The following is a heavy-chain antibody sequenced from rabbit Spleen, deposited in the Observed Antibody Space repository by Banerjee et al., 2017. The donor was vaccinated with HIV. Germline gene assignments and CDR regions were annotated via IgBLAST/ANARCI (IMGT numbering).Heavy chain of an antibody. D-gene: IGHD8-1*01. V-gene: IGHV1S45*01. Sequence: QEQLVESGGGLVQPEGSLTLTCTTSGFSFSSSYYICWVRQAPGKGLEWVGCIWTTSTNTYYASWAKGRFTISKTSSTTVTLQMTSLTAADTATYFCARDGASGSYFALWGQGTLVTVS. CDR3: ARDGASGSYFAL. J-gene: IGHJ3*01. CDR2: IWTTSTNT. CDR1: GFSFSSSYY.